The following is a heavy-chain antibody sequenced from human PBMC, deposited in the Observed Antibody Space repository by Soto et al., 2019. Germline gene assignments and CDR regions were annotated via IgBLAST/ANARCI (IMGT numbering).Heavy chain of an antibody. J-gene: IGHJ4*02. CDR1: GYTFTSYG. CDR2: ISADNGNT. V-gene: IGHV1-18*01. D-gene: IGHD2-2*01. Sequence: ASVKVSCKASGYTFTSYGISWVRQAPGQGLEWMGWISADNGNTNYAQMLQGRVTMTTDTSTRTAYMELRSLRSDDTAVYYCATLYCSTSSCQLDYWGQGTLVTV. CDR3: ATLYCSTSSCQLDY.